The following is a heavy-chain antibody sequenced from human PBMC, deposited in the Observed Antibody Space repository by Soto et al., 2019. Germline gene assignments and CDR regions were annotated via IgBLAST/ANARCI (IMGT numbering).Heavy chain of an antibody. CDR2: ISSSGNII. Sequence: GGSLRLSCAASGFSSIKYEMNWVRQAPGKGLEWVSYISSSGNIIYYADSVKGRFTISRDNAKNSLYLQMNSLRAEDTAVYYCARDLGYYDSSGYFDYWGQGTLVTVSS. V-gene: IGHV3-48*03. J-gene: IGHJ4*02. D-gene: IGHD3-22*01. CDR3: ARDLGYYDSSGYFDY. CDR1: GFSSIKYE.